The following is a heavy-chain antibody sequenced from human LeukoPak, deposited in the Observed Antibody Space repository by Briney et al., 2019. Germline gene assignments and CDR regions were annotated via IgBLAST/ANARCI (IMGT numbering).Heavy chain of an antibody. V-gene: IGHV1-2*02. CDR3: AREEGLYSGYDFVGY. D-gene: IGHD5-12*01. J-gene: IGHJ4*02. CDR2: INPNSGGT. CDR1: GYTFTGYY. Sequence: GASVKVSCKASGYTFTGYYMDWVRQAPGQGLEWMGWINPNSGGTSYAQKFQGRVTMTRGTSISTAYMELSRLRSDDTAVYYCAREEGLYSGYDFVGYWGQGTLVTVSS.